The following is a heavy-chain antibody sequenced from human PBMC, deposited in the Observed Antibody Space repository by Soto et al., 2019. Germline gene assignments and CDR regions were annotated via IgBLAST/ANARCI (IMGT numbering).Heavy chain of an antibody. V-gene: IGHV3-21*01. D-gene: IGHD3-22*01. CDR3: ARSGLALPYSASHWFDP. CDR2: ISDSGHYI. Sequence: PRWSLRLSCAASVFTFSTYGMNWFRQAPGKGLEWLSSISDSGHYIYYADSVKGRFTISRDNAKSSLFLQMNSLRGEDTAVYYCARSGLALPYSASHWFDPWGHGTLVTVSS. CDR1: VFTFSTYG. J-gene: IGHJ5*02.